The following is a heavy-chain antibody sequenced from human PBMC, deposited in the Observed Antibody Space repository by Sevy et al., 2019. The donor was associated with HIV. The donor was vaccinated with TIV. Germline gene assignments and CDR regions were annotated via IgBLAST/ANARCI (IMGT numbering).Heavy chain of an antibody. Sequence: GGSLRLSCAASGFTFSNAWMNWVRQAPGKGLEWVGRIKSKTDGGTTDYAAPVKGSFTISRDDSKNTLYLQMNSLKTEDTAVYYCTTDQEDCSGGSCYSWWGIAGFDYWGQGTLVTVSS. CDR3: TTDQEDCSGGSCYSWWGIAGFDY. CDR1: GFTFSNAW. D-gene: IGHD2-15*01. J-gene: IGHJ4*02. V-gene: IGHV3-15*07. CDR2: IKSKTDGGTT.